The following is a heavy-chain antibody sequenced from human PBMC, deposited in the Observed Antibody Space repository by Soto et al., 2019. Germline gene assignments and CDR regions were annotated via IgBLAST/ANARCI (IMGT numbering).Heavy chain of an antibody. J-gene: IGHJ4*02. Sequence: SETLSLTCTVSGYSISSGYYWGWIRQPPGKGLEWIGSIYHSGSTYYNPSLKSRVTISVDTSKNQFSLKLSSVTAADTVVYYCASGGQGRELEGYYFDYWGQGTLVTVSS. CDR2: IYHSGST. D-gene: IGHD1-26*01. V-gene: IGHV4-38-2*02. CDR3: ASGGQGRELEGYYFDY. CDR1: GYSISSGYY.